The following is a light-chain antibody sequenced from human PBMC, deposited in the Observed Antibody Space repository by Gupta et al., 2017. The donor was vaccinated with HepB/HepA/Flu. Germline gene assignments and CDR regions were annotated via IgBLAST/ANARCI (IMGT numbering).Light chain of an antibody. Sequence: EIVMTQSPATLSVSPGERVTLSCRASQSVGGSLAWYQQKPGRAPSLLIYNTSTRGTGIPARFSGSGSGTEFTLTISSLQSEDIAVYYCQQYTSWLLTFGGGTKVEI. J-gene: IGKJ4*01. CDR2: NTS. CDR3: QQYTSWLLT. V-gene: IGKV3-15*01. CDR1: QSVGGS.